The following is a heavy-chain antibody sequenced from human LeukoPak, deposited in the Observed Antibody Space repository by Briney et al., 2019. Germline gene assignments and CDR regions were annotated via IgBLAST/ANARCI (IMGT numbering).Heavy chain of an antibody. CDR3: AKAAVAVYYYYYGMDV. CDR1: GFTFSSYG. CDR2: ICYDGSNK. V-gene: IGHV3-30*18. D-gene: IGHD6-19*01. J-gene: IGHJ6*02. Sequence: GGSLRLSCAASGFTFSSYGIHWVRQAPGKGLEWVAVICYDGSNKYYEDSVKGRFTISRDNSTNTLYLQMNSLRAEDTAVYYCAKAAVAVYYYYYGMDVWGQGTTVTVSS.